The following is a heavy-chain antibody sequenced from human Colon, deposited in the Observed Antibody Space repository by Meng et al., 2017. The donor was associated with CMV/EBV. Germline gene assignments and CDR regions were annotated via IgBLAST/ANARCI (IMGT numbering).Heavy chain of an antibody. Sequence: SCKASGYTFSSYSMNWVRQAPGKGLEWVSSISSSSSYIYYADSVKGRFTISRDNAKNSLYLQMNSLRAEDTAVYYCARDSCSSTSCYYYWGQGTLVTVSS. CDR1: GYTFSSYS. V-gene: IGHV3-21*01. D-gene: IGHD2-2*01. CDR2: ISSSSSYI. CDR3: ARDSCSSTSCYYY. J-gene: IGHJ4*02.